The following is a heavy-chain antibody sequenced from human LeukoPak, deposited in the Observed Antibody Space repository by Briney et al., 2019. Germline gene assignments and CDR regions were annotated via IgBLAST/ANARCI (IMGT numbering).Heavy chain of an antibody. CDR1: GFTFSTYG. CDR2: IGPSGGYT. CDR3: AKASSRWDFDG. V-gene: IGHV3-23*01. J-gene: IGHJ4*02. Sequence: GGSLRLSCAASGFTFSTYGLSWVRQAPGQGLEWVSVIGPSGGYTYYADSVKGRFTISRDDSKNTLYLQMNSLRAEDTAGYYCAKASSRWDFDGWGQGTLVTVSS. D-gene: IGHD6-13*01.